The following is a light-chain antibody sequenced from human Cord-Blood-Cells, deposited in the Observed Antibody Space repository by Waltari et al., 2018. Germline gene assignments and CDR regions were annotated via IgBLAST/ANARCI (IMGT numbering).Light chain of an antibody. CDR3: CSYAGSSTWV. CDR2: EGS. CDR1: SSDVGTFNL. J-gene: IGLJ3*02. Sequence: QSALTQPASVSGSPGQSITISCTGTSSDVGTFNLVPWYQQHPGKAPKLMSYEGSKRPSGVSNRFSGSKSGNTASVTISGLQAEDEADYYCCSYAGSSTWVFGGGTKLTVL. V-gene: IGLV2-23*01.